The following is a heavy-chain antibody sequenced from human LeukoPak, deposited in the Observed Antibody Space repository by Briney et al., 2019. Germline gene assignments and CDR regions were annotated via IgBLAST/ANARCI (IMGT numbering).Heavy chain of an antibody. CDR3: ARHRRTPKNWFDP. Sequence: SETLSLTCTVSGGSISSGTYYWNWIRQHPGKGLEYIGYIYYSGSTNYNPSLKSRVTISVDTSKNQFSLKLSSVTAADTAVYYCARHRRTPKNWFDPWGQGTLVTVSS. V-gene: IGHV4-61*01. CDR2: IYYSGST. J-gene: IGHJ5*02. CDR1: GGSISSGTYY.